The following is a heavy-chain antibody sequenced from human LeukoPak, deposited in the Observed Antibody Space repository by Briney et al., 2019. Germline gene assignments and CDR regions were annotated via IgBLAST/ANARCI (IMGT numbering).Heavy chain of an antibody. Sequence: GGSLRLSCAASGFTFTGYWMSWVRQAPGKALEWVANIKQDGSEKYYVDSVKGRFTISRDNAKDSLYLQMNSLRAEDTAVYYCARGGINWLVYYFDYWGQGTLVTVSS. CDR1: GFTFTGYW. J-gene: IGHJ4*02. CDR2: IKQDGSEK. D-gene: IGHD1-1*01. V-gene: IGHV3-7*01. CDR3: ARGGINWLVYYFDY.